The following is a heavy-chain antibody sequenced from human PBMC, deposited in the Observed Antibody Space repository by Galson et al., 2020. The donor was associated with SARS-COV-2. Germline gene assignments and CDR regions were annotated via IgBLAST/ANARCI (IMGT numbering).Heavy chain of an antibody. CDR3: AKGCTAGTSCFYLDH. CDR1: GFSFSNSG. V-gene: IGHV3-30*18. Sequence: GESLKISCTASGFSFSNSGMHWVRQAPGKGLEWLAGISHDATYKDYGASVRGRFTISRDNARNTVYLQINSLRSEDTAVYYCAKGCTAGTSCFYLDHWGQGAPVTVSS. CDR2: ISHDATYK. J-gene: IGHJ4*02. D-gene: IGHD2-21*02.